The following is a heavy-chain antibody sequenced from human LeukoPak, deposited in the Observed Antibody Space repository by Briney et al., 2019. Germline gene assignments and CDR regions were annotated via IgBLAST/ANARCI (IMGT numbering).Heavy chain of an antibody. CDR2: ISSNSSYI. D-gene: IGHD3-9*01. CDR3: ARKMIKPSDISTGYSSHAFDI. J-gene: IGHJ3*02. CDR1: GFTFSSYS. Sequence: GGSLRLSCAASGFTFSSYSMHWVRQAPGKGLEWVSSISSNSSYIYYADSVKGRFTISRDNAKNSVYLQMNSLRADDTAVYYCARKMIKPSDISTGYSSHAFDIWGHGTMVTVSS. V-gene: IGHV3-21*01.